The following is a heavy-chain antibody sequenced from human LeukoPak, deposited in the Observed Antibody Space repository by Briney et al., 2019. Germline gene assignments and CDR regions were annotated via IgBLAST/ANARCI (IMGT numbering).Heavy chain of an antibody. Sequence: SETLSLTCTVSGGSISSYYWSWIRQPPGKGLEWIGYIYYSGSTNYNPSLKSRVTISVDTSKNQFSLKLSSVTAADTAVYYCARLFLGSSGNWFDPWGQGTLVTVSS. CDR2: IYYSGST. CDR3: ARLFLGSSGNWFDP. D-gene: IGHD6-19*01. J-gene: IGHJ5*02. CDR1: GGSISSYY. V-gene: IGHV4-59*08.